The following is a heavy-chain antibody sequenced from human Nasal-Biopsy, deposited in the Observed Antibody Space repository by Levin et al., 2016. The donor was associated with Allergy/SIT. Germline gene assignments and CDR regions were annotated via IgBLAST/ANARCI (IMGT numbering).Heavy chain of an antibody. CDR1: GFAFSAYS. CDR2: VSYTTDGP. CDR3: AKYHFPVAGASRYFDS. J-gene: IGHJ4*02. D-gene: IGHD6-19*01. Sequence: GESLKISCAASGFAFSAYSMSWVRLAPGKGLEWLSVVSYTTDGPYYADSVKGRFTISRDNSKNTVYLQMNSLRAEDTAVYYCAKYHFPVAGASRYFDSWGQGTLVTVSS. V-gene: IGHV3-23*01.